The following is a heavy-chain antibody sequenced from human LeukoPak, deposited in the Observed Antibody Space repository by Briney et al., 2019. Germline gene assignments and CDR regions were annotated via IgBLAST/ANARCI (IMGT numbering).Heavy chain of an antibody. CDR2: IYYSGST. Sequence: TSETLSLTCTVSGGSISSYYWSWIRQPPGKGLEWIGYIYYSGSTNYNPSLKSRVTISVDTSKNQFSLKLSSVTAADTAVYYCARNGIVVVPAADLLTFDPWGQGTLVTVSS. CDR1: GGSISSYY. J-gene: IGHJ5*02. V-gene: IGHV4-59*01. CDR3: ARNGIVVVPAADLLTFDP. D-gene: IGHD2-2*01.